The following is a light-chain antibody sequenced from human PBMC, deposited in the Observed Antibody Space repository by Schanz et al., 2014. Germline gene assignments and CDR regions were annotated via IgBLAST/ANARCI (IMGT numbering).Light chain of an antibody. CDR2: GAS. Sequence: EIVLTQSPGTLSLSPGERATLSCRASQSVSSSSLAWYQQKPGQAPRLLIYGASSRATGIPDRFSGSGSGTDFTLTISRLEAEDFAVYYCQQYGTSPYTFGQGTNLEIK. CDR1: QSVSSSS. J-gene: IGKJ2*01. V-gene: IGKV3-20*01. CDR3: QQYGTSPYT.